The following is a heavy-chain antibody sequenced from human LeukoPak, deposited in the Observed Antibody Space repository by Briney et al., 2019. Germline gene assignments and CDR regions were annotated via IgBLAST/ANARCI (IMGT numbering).Heavy chain of an antibody. CDR3: AREYCGGDCYPPGWFDP. J-gene: IGHJ5*02. D-gene: IGHD2-21*02. CDR1: GGTFSSYT. V-gene: IGHV1-69*04. Sequence: SVKVSCKASGGTFSSYTISWVRQAPGQGLEWMGRIIPILGIANYAQKFQGRVTITADKSTSTAYMELSSLRSEDTAVYYCAREYCGGDCYPPGWFDPWGQGTLVTVSS. CDR2: IIPILGIA.